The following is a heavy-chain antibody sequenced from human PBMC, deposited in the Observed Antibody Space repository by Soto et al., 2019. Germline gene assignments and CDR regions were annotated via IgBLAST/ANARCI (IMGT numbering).Heavy chain of an antibody. Sequence: SETLSLTCSVSGASTVSHYHWTWIRQPPGKGLEWMGYIFNSGTTFYHPSLTSRLSISMDTSGNHFSLELRSVTAADTAVYYCALALGPTTGLDYLGQGTLVTVSS. CDR1: GASTVSHYH. D-gene: IGHD1-26*01. CDR3: ALALGPTTGLDY. CDR2: IFNSGTT. V-gene: IGHV4-31*02. J-gene: IGHJ4*02.